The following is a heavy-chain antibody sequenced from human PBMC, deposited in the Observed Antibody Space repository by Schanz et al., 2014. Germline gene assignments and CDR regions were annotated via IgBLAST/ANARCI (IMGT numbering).Heavy chain of an antibody. Sequence: EVQLVESGGGLVQPGGSLRLSCAASGFTVSSHYMSWVRQAPGKGLEWVSTIASGGSHTFYADSVTGRFTISGDNSKNTLFLQMNSLRAEDTAEYYCARGVRVRGIIIDYWGPGTLVTVSS. CDR3: ARGVRVRGIIIDY. J-gene: IGHJ4*02. D-gene: IGHD3-10*01. CDR2: IASGGSHT. CDR1: GFTVSSHY. V-gene: IGHV3-66*01.